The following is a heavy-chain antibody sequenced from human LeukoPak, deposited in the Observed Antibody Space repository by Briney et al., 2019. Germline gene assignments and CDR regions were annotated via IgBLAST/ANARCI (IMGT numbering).Heavy chain of an antibody. V-gene: IGHV4-39*01. CDR1: GFSISSRRDN. CDR3: SRSHDDGYLYFYYYMDD. Sequence: SESLSLTCTASGFSISSRRDNWGCIRPTQGQGLEWIRNLDSSVSTYYNPSLKSRVTITVGTSKNQFPLNLRLVTAADAAKYFCSRSHDDGYLYFYYYMDDWGKGTTVTVSS. CDR2: LDSSVST. D-gene: IGHD4-17*01. J-gene: IGHJ6*03.